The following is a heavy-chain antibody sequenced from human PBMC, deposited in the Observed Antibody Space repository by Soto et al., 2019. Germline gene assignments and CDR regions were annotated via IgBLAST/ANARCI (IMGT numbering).Heavy chain of an antibody. D-gene: IGHD6-13*01. J-gene: IGHJ5*02. CDR3: ARAWAATGKGWFDP. CDR2: IYSSGST. CDR1: GSSINNYY. Sequence: ETLSLTCTGSGSSINNYYWSWIRQPAGKGLEWIGRIYSSGSTSYNPSRKSRVTMSVDTSKNQFSLKLSSVTAADTAVYYCARAWAATGKGWFDPWGQGTLVIVSS. V-gene: IGHV4-4*07.